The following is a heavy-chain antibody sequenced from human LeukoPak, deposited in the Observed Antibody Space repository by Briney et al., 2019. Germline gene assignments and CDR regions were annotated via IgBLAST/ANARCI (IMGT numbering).Heavy chain of an antibody. CDR3: ARVGSSWSNWFDP. D-gene: IGHD6-13*01. CDR1: GGSFSNYNYY. V-gene: IGHV4-39*07. CDR2: IYSSGIT. Sequence: SETLSLTYTLSGGSFSNYNYYWGWIRQPPGKGLEWIASIYSSGITYYNPSLKSRVSISVDTSKNQFSLKLSSVTAADTAVYYCARVGSSWSNWFDPWGQGTLVTVSS. J-gene: IGHJ5*02.